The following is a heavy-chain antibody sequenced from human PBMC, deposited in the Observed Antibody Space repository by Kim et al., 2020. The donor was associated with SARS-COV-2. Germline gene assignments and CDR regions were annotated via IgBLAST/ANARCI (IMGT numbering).Heavy chain of an antibody. Sequence: GGSLRLSCTTSGFTFSNCAMTWVRQAPGKGLEWVSSIGGNTIRTYYGDSVKGRFTISRDNSKNKLCLQMNGLRAEDTAVYYCAKMGGYDILTAYYQRSRAAFDIWGQGTVVTVSS. CDR1: GFTFSNCA. CDR3: AKMGGYDILTAYYQRSRAAFDI. CDR2: IGGNTIRT. V-gene: IGHV3-23*01. J-gene: IGHJ3*02. D-gene: IGHD3-9*01.